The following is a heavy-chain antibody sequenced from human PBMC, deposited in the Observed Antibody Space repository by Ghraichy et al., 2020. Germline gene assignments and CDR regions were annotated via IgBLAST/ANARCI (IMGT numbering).Heavy chain of an antibody. V-gene: IGHV4-31*03. J-gene: IGHJ4*02. Sequence: SETLSLTCTVSGGSISSGGYYWNWIRQHPGKDLEWIGYIYYSGSTYYNPSLKSRISISMDTSKNQFSLNLSSVTAADTAVYYCATSNTWETFWHYWGQGTLVTVSS. CDR2: IYYSGST. CDR3: ATSNTWETFWHY. D-gene: IGHD1-26*01. CDR1: GGSISSGGYY.